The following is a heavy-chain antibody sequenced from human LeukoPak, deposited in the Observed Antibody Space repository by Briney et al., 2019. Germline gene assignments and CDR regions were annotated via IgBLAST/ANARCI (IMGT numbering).Heavy chain of an antibody. Sequence: GGSLRLSCAASGFTFSGYWMSWVRQAPGKGLEWVANIKQDGSEKYYVDSVKGRFTISRDNAKNSLYLQMNSLRAEDTAVYYCARSGGCSGGSCYTTPWGFDYWGQGTLVTVSS. D-gene: IGHD2-15*01. J-gene: IGHJ4*02. CDR1: GFTFSGYW. V-gene: IGHV3-7*01. CDR2: IKQDGSEK. CDR3: ARSGGCSGGSCYTTPWGFDY.